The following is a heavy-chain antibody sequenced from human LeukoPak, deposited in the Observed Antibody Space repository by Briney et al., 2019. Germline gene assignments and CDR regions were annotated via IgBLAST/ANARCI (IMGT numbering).Heavy chain of an antibody. CDR3: TGERLRSYAFDI. J-gene: IGHJ3*02. Sequence: PGGSLRLSCAASGFTFSSYAMSWVRQAPGKGLEWVGFIRSKAYGGTTEYAASVKGRFTISRDDSKSIAYLQMNSLKTEDTAVYYCTGERLRSYAFDIWGQGTMVTVSS. CDR2: IRSKAYGGTT. CDR1: GFTFSSYA. V-gene: IGHV3-49*04. D-gene: IGHD4-17*01.